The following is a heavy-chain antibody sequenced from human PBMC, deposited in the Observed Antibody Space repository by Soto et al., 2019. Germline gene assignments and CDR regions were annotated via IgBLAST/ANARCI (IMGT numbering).Heavy chain of an antibody. CDR1: GFTFSGSA. CDR3: TRQRNMYDILTGYYPYDAFDI. D-gene: IGHD3-9*01. V-gene: IGHV3-73*01. Sequence: GGSLRLSCAASGFTFSGSAMHWVRQASGKGLEWVGRIRSKANSYATAYAASVKGRFTISRDDSKNTAYLKMNSLKTEDTAVYYCTRQRNMYDILTGYYPYDAFDIWGQGTMVTVSS. J-gene: IGHJ3*02. CDR2: IRSKANSYAT.